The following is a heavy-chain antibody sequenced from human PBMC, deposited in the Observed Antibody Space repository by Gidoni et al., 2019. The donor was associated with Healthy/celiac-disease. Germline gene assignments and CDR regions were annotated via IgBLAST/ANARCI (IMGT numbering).Heavy chain of an antibody. CDR1: GFSLSPSGMR. Sequence: QVTLKESGPALVKPTPTLTLTCTFSGFSLSPSGMRVSWIRQPPGKALEWLARIDWDDDKFYSTSLKTRLTISKDTSKNQVVLTMTNMDPVDTATYYCARINGVVAGKYYFDYWGQGTLVTVSS. J-gene: IGHJ4*02. V-gene: IGHV2-70*04. D-gene: IGHD2-15*01. CDR2: IDWDDDK. CDR3: ARINGVVAGKYYFDY.